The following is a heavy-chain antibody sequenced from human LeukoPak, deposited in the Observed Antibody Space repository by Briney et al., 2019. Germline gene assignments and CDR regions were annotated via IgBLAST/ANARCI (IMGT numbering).Heavy chain of an antibody. Sequence: ASVKVSCKASGYTFTSYAMHWVRQAPGQRLEWMGWISAGNGNTKYSQKFQGRVTITRDTSGSTAYMELSSLRSEDTAVYYCARSPTAYSSGWYFWFDPWGQGTLVTVSS. CDR3: ARSPTAYSSGWYFWFDP. J-gene: IGHJ5*02. CDR2: ISAGNGNT. V-gene: IGHV1-3*01. D-gene: IGHD6-19*01. CDR1: GYTFTSYA.